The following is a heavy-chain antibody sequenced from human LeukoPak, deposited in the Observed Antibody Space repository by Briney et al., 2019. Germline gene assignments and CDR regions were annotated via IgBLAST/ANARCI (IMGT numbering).Heavy chain of an antibody. J-gene: IGHJ3*02. V-gene: IGHV4-4*07. CDR1: GHPISSYY. Sequence: PSETLSLTCSVSGHPISSYYGRWIRQPGGRGLEWIGRIYTSGSTNYNPSLKSRVTMSLDTSKNQFSLKLSSVTAADTAVYYCARGGLELGDAFDIWGQGTMVTVSS. D-gene: IGHD1-7*01. CDR2: IYTSGST. CDR3: ARGGLELGDAFDI.